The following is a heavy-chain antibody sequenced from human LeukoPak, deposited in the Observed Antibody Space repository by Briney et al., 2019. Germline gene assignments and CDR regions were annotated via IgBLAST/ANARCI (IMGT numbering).Heavy chain of an antibody. Sequence: PGGSLRLSCAASGFTFSDYSMSWIRQAPGKGLEWVSYISSSGSTIYYADSAKGRFTISRGNAKNSLYLQMNSLRAEDTAVYFCARRSSSSRRDFDYWGQGTLVTVSS. CDR1: GFTFSDYS. CDR3: ARRSSSSRRDFDY. V-gene: IGHV3-11*01. D-gene: IGHD6-6*01. J-gene: IGHJ4*02. CDR2: ISSSGSTI.